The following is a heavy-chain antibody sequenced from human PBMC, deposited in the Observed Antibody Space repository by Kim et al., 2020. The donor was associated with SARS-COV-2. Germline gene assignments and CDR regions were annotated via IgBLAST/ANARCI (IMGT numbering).Heavy chain of an antibody. CDR2: RI. V-gene: IGHV3-9*01. D-gene: IGHD2-21*01. Sequence: RIADADSVQGRFTVSRDNVKNSVYLQMSSLRVDDTALYYCGKVVVPGGMDVWGQGTTVTVSS. J-gene: IGHJ6*02. CDR3: GKVVVPGGMDV.